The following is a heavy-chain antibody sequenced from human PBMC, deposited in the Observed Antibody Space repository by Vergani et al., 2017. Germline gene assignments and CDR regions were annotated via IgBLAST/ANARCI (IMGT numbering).Heavy chain of an antibody. CDR3: ARGLHGDTLLFPYNWFDP. V-gene: IGHV1-2*02. CDR1: GYTFTGYY. D-gene: IGHD4-17*01. CDR2: INPNSGGT. J-gene: IGHJ5*02. Sequence: QVQLVQSGAEVKKPGASVKVSCKASGYTFTGYYMHWVRQAPGQGLEWMGWINPNSGGTNYAQKFQGRVTMTRDTSISTAYMELSRLRSDDTAVYYCARGLHGDTLLFPYNWFDPRGQGTLVTVSS.